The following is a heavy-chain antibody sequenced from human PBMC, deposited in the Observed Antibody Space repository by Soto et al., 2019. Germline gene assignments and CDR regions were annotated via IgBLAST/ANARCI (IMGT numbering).Heavy chain of an antibody. Sequence: EVQLVESGGGLVKPGGSLRLSCAASGFTFSSYSMNWVRQAPGKGLEWVSSISSSSSYIYYADSVKGRFTISRDNAKNSLYLQMNSLRAEDTAVYYCARDLGGDIVVVVAATLAFDIWGQGTMVTVSS. CDR3: ARDLGGDIVVVVAATLAFDI. J-gene: IGHJ3*02. V-gene: IGHV3-21*01. D-gene: IGHD2-15*01. CDR1: GFTFSSYS. CDR2: ISSSSSYI.